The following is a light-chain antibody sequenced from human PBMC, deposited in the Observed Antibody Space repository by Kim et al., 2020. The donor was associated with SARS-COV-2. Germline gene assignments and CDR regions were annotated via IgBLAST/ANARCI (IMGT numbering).Light chain of an antibody. CDR3: QQYSNWPPYS. J-gene: IGKJ2*03. CDR2: GGS. CDR1: QSIRRN. V-gene: IGKV3-15*01. Sequence: GSPGESATLSCRASQSIRRNLAWYQQKPGQAPRLLIYGGSTRATGIPAKFSGSGSGTEFTLTISSLQSDDSAVYYCQQYSNWPPYSFGQGTKLEI.